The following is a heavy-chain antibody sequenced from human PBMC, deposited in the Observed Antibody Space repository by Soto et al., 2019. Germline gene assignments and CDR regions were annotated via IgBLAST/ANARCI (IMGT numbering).Heavy chain of an antibody. J-gene: IGHJ5*02. CDR2: IYHSGNT. V-gene: IGHV4-4*02. CDR1: GDSISSGAW. D-gene: IGHD1-1*01. Sequence: SETLSLTCAVSGDSISSGAWWSWVRQSPGKGLQWIGEIYHSGNTRNNPSLKSRVTMSVDMSKKQFSLTLRSVTAADTAMYYCVRDGTKNLRDWFDPWGQGILVTVSS. CDR3: VRDGTKNLRDWFDP.